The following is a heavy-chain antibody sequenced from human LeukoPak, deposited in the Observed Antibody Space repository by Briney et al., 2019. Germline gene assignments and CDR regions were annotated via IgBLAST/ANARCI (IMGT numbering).Heavy chain of an antibody. CDR2: ITPKSGDT. J-gene: IGHJ4*02. D-gene: IGHD3-3*02. Sequence: GASMKVSCKASGYTFSDFYIHWVRQAPGRGLEYVGWITPKSGDTYSPQRFQGRVTMTRDASISTAYMELSSLRSDDTAVYFCARVRLADERAWAYWGQGTLVTVSS. CDR1: GYTFSDFY. CDR3: ARVRLADERAWAY. V-gene: IGHV1-2*02.